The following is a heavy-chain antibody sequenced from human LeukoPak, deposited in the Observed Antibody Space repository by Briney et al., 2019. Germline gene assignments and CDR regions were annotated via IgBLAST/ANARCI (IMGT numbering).Heavy chain of an antibody. CDR1: GFTFRSYA. Sequence: GGSLRLSCAASGFTFRSYAMSWVRQAPGKGLEWVSVIYSGGSTYYADSVKGRFTISRDNSKNTLYLQMNSLRAEVTAVYYCARDEPSPDSTDLDYWGQGTLVTVSS. CDR3: ARDEPSPDSTDLDY. V-gene: IGHV3-66*01. CDR2: IYSGGST. J-gene: IGHJ4*02. D-gene: IGHD2/OR15-2a*01.